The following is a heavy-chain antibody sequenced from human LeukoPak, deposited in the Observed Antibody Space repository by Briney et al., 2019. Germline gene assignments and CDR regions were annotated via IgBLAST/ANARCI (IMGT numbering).Heavy chain of an antibody. CDR2: IYSGGST. CDR3: ARGGAARPLDY. Sequence: GGSLTLSCAASGFTVSSNYMSWVRQAPGKGLEWVSVIYSGGSTYYADSVKGRFTISRDNSKNTLYLQMNSLRAEDTAVYYCARGGAARPLDYWGQGTLVTVSS. CDR1: GFTVSSNY. D-gene: IGHD6-6*01. V-gene: IGHV3-66*02. J-gene: IGHJ4*02.